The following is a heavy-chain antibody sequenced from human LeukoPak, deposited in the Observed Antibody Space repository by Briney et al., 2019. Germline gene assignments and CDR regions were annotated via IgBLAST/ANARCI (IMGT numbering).Heavy chain of an antibody. CDR3: ARGRYVTTRGGAAAGFLDY. Sequence: PSETLSLTCAVSGGSFSGHYWNWIRQPPGKGLEWIGEINHGGSTNYNPSLKSRVTISVDTSQNQFSLRLSSVTAADTAVYYCARGRYVTTRGGAAAGFLDYWGQGTLVTVSA. CDR1: GGSFSGHY. J-gene: IGHJ4*02. V-gene: IGHV4-34*01. CDR2: INHGGST. D-gene: IGHD6-13*01.